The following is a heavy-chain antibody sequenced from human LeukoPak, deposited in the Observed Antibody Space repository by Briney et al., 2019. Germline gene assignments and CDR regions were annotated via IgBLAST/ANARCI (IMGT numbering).Heavy chain of an antibody. CDR2: ISVAANT. J-gene: IGHJ4*02. V-gene: IGHV3-13*01. D-gene: IGHD1-26*01. Sequence: GSLRLSCAASGFTFSSYDMHWVRQATGKGLEWVSAISVAANTFYSGSVKGRFTISRENAKNSLYLLMSSLRAEDTAVYYCARQNTPHGNFDYWGQGTLVTVSS. CDR3: ARQNTPHGNFDY. CDR1: GFTFSSYD.